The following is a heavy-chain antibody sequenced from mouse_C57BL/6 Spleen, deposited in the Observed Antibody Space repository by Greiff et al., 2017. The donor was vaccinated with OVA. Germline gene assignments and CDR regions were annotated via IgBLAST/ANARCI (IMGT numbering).Heavy chain of an antibody. CDR1: GYTFTDYY. J-gene: IGHJ4*01. D-gene: IGHD2-4*01. Sequence: QVQLQQSGAELVRPGASVKLSCKASGYTFTDYYINWVKQRPGQGLEWIARIYPGSGNTYYNEKFKGKATLTAEKSSSTAYMQLSSLTSEDSAVYFCARERGDYGAMDYWGQGTSVTSSS. V-gene: IGHV1-76*01. CDR3: ARERGDYGAMDY. CDR2: IYPGSGNT.